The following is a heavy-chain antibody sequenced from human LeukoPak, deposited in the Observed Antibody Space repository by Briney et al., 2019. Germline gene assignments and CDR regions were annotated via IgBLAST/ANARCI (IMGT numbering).Heavy chain of an antibody. CDR1: GGSFSGYY. J-gene: IGHJ4*02. CDR3: ARRRYSYYNY. V-gene: IGHV4-34*01. D-gene: IGHD5-18*01. CDR2: INHSGST. Sequence: SETLSLTCAVYGGSFSGYYWSWIRQPPGKGLEWIGEINHSGSTNYNPSLKSRVTISVDTSKNQFSLKLSSVTAADTAVYYCARRRYSYYNYWGQGTLVTVSS.